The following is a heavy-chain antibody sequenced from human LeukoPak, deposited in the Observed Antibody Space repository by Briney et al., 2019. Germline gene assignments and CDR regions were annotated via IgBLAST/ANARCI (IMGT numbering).Heavy chain of an antibody. D-gene: IGHD3-16*01. CDR3: ARHPVLRFPEHGFDP. V-gene: IGHV4-39*01. J-gene: IGHJ5*02. CDR1: GGSISSSSYY. CDR2: IYYSGNT. Sequence: SETLSLTCSVSGGSISSSSYYWGWIRQPPGKGLEWIGSIYYSGNTYYNPSLNSRVTISIDTSKNQFSLKLSSVTAADTAVYYCARHPVLRFPEHGFDPWGQGILVTVSS.